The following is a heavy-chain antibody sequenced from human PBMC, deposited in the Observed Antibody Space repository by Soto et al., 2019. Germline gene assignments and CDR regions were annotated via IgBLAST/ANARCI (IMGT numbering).Heavy chain of an antibody. V-gene: IGHV1-18*01. D-gene: IGHD3-10*01. CDR2: ISAHNGNT. Sequence: QVHLVQSGAEVKKPGASVKVSCKGSGYAFTTYGITWVRQAPGQGLEWMGWISAHNGNTNYAQKLQGRVTVTRDTSARTAYMERRSLRSADTAATYCARGRDGAYWGQGALVTVSS. CDR1: GYAFTTYG. J-gene: IGHJ4*02. CDR3: ARGRDGAY.